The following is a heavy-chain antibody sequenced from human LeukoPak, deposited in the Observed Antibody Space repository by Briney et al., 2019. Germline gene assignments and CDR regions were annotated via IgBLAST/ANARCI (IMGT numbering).Heavy chain of an antibody. D-gene: IGHD6-13*01. CDR1: GFTFDDYA. Sequence: GGSLRLSCAASGFTFDDYAMHWVRQAPGKGLEWVSGISWNSGSIGYADSVKGRFTISRANAKNSLYLQMNSLRAEDTALYYCAKDRAYSSSHFDYWGQGTLVTVPS. V-gene: IGHV3-9*01. J-gene: IGHJ4*02. CDR3: AKDRAYSSSHFDY. CDR2: ISWNSGSI.